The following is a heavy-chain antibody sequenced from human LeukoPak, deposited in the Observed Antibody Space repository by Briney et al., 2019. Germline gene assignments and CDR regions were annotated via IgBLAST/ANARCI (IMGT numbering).Heavy chain of an antibody. J-gene: IGHJ4*02. D-gene: IGHD6-13*01. CDR2: ISWNNGSI. V-gene: IGHV3-9*01. CDR3: AKDREVLPAGEIDY. Sequence: GGSLRLSCVASGFYFDDYAMHWVRQAPGKGMEWVSGISWNNGSIDYAASVKGRFTISRDSAKKSLYLQMNSLRAEDTAFYYCAKDREVLPAGEIDYWGQGALVSVSS. CDR1: GFYFDDYA.